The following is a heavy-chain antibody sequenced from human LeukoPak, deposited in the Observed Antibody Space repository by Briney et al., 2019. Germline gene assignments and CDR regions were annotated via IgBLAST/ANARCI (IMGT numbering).Heavy chain of an antibody. J-gene: IGHJ4*02. CDR2: IGIDSGNT. CDR3: ARDYKYAFDN. Sequence: GGSLRLSCAASGFTFSDYSMNWVRQAPGKGLEWISYIGIDSGNTNYADSVKGRFTISGDKAKNSLYLQMNSLRVEHTAVYYCARDYKYAFDNWGQGTLVTVSS. V-gene: IGHV3-48*01. D-gene: IGHD5-24*01. CDR1: GFTFSDYS.